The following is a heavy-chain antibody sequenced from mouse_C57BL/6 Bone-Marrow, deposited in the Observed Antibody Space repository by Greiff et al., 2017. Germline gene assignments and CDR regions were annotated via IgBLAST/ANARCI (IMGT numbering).Heavy chain of an antibody. CDR1: GYAFSSYW. D-gene: IGHD2-3*01. V-gene: IGHV1-80*01. Sequence: QVQLKESGAELVKPGASVKISCKASGYAFSSYWMNWVKQRPGKGLEWIGQIYPGDGDTNYNGKFKGKATLTADKSSSTAYMQLSSLTTEDSAVYCCARTVFDGYYGNAMDYWGQGTSVTVSA. CDR3: ARTVFDGYYGNAMDY. CDR2: IYPGDGDT. J-gene: IGHJ4*01.